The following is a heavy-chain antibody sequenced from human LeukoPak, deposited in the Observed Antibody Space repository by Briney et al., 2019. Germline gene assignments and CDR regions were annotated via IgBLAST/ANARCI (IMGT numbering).Heavy chain of an antibody. D-gene: IGHD3-3*02. CDR1: GYRFSRQH. Sequence: ASVKIFCKGCGYRFSRQHENRGAQAPGQGLEWMGIINPNGGGTTYTGKFQGRVTMTRDTSTSTVYMELSSLRPDDKAVYYCARDPISSNWPRGDFFDNWGQGTLVTVSS. V-gene: IGHV1-46*01. CDR2: INPNGGGT. CDR3: ARDPISSNWPRGDFFDN. J-gene: IGHJ4*02.